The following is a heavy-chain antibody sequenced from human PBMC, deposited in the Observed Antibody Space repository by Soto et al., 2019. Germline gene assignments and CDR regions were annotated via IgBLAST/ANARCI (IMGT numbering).Heavy chain of an antibody. D-gene: IGHD6-13*01. CDR3: ARDRAGQPLDLDY. J-gene: IGHJ4*02. V-gene: IGHV1-69*13. CDR2: IIPIFGTA. CDR1: GGTFSSYA. Sequence: SVKVSCKASGGTFSSYAISWVRQAPGQGLEWMGGIIPIFGTANYAQKFQGRVTITADESTSTAYMELSSLRSEDTAVYYCARDRAGQPLDLDYWGQGTLVTVYS.